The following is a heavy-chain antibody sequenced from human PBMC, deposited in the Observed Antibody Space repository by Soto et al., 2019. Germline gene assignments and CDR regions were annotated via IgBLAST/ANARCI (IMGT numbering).Heavy chain of an antibody. CDR2: IWYDGSNK. J-gene: IGHJ4*02. V-gene: IGHV3-30*19. D-gene: IGHD5-12*01. CDR3: ARSEWLLYFDY. CDR1: GFTFSSYG. Sequence: WGSLRLSCAASGFTFSSYGMHWVRQAPGKGLEWVAVIWYDGSNKYYADSVKGRFTISRDNSKNTLYLQMNSLRAEDTAVYYCARSEWLLYFDYWGQGTLVTVSS.